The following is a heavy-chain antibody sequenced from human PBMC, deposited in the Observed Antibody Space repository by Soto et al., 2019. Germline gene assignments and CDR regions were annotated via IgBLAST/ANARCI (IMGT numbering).Heavy chain of an antibody. CDR3: ARESGENWSYEAY. D-gene: IGHD1-7*01. CDR1: GDSISSSS. V-gene: IGHV4-4*07. CDR2: VYPSGHT. J-gene: IGHJ4*02. Sequence: SEPLSLTCAVSGDSISSSSWNWLRQTAGRGLEWIGRVYPSGHTQYRSSFETRVTVSVDMSTNQFFHELRAVTAADTAVYCCARESGENWSYEAYWGQGTQVTVSS.